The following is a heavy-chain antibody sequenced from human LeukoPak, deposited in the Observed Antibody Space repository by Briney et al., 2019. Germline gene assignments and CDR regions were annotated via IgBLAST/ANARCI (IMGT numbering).Heavy chain of an antibody. CDR3: ARDPSTMVRGVIITLSESV. D-gene: IGHD3-10*01. CDR1: GFTFSSYG. V-gene: IGHV3-30*03. J-gene: IGHJ4*02. Sequence: GGSLRLSCAASGFTFSSYGMHWVRQAPGKGLEWVAVISYDGSNKYYADSVKGRFTISRDNSKNTLYLQMNSLRAEDTAVYYCARDPSTMVRGVIITLSESVWGQGTLVTVSS. CDR2: ISYDGSNK.